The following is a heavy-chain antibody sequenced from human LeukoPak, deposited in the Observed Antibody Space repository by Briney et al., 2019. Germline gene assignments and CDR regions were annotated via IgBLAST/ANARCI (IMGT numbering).Heavy chain of an antibody. J-gene: IGHJ4*02. D-gene: IGHD5-24*01. CDR2: IYAGNSDA. CDR1: GYPFTTSW. CDR3: AIINHPDGRVY. Sequence: GESLRISFQGFGYPFTTSWIGWGRQLPGKGLEWTAIIYAGNSDAKYSPSFQGQVSISTDRSISTAYLHWSSLKASDTAIYYCAIINHPDGRVYWGQGTLVTVSS. V-gene: IGHV5-51*01.